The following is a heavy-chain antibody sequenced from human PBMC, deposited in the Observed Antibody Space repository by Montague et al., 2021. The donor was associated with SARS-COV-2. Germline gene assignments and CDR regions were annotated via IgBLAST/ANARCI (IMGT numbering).Heavy chain of an antibody. V-gene: IGHV3-30*04. CDR2: ISYDGSNK. J-gene: IGHJ6*02. Sequence: SLRLSCAASGFTFSSYAMHWVRQAPGKGLEWVAVISYDGSNKYYVDSVKGRFTISRDNFKNTLYLQMNSLRAEDTAMYYYARDLFSYSSGWTYYYYGMDVWGQETTVTVSS. CDR3: ARDLFSYSSGWTYYYYGMDV. CDR1: GFTFSSYA. D-gene: IGHD6-19*01.